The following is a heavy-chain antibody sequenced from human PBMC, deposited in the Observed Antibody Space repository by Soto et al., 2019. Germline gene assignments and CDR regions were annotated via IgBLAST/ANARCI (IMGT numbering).Heavy chain of an antibody. D-gene: IGHD6-13*01. CDR1: GGSISSYY. V-gene: IGHV4-59*01. Sequence: SETLSLTCTVSGGSISSYYWSWIRQPPGKGLEWIGYIYYSGSTNYNPSLKSRVTISVDTSKNQFSLKLGSVTAADTAVYYCARDRSIAAAGTFWFDPWGQGTLVTVSS. J-gene: IGHJ5*02. CDR3: ARDRSIAAAGTFWFDP. CDR2: IYYSGST.